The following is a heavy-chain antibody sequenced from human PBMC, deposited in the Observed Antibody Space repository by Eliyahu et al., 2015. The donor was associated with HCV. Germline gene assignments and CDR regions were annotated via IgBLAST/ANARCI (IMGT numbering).Heavy chain of an antibody. V-gene: IGHV4-34*01. Sequence: QVQLQQWGAGLLKLSETLSXTCAVXGGSFXGYXWSWIRQPPGKGLEWIGEINHSGSTNYNPSLKSRVTISVDTSKNQISLKLSSVTAADTAVYYCARGDDAYYDSSARYYFDYWGQGTLVTVSS. CDR1: GGSFXGYX. CDR3: ARGDDAYYDSSARYYFDY. D-gene: IGHD3-22*01. J-gene: IGHJ4*02. CDR2: INHSGST.